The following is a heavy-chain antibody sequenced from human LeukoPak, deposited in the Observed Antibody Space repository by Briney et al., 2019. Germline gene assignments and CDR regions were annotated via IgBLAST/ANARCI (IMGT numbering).Heavy chain of an antibody. J-gene: IGHJ4*02. Sequence: SVKVSCKASGYTFTGYYMHWVRQAPGQGLEWMGRIIPILGIANYAQKFQGRVTISADKSTSTAYMELSSLRAEDTAVYYCAKDGITIFGVVTPDYWGQGTLVTVSS. CDR3: AKDGITIFGVVTPDY. D-gene: IGHD3-3*01. V-gene: IGHV1-69*04. CDR1: GYTFTGYY. CDR2: IIPILGIA.